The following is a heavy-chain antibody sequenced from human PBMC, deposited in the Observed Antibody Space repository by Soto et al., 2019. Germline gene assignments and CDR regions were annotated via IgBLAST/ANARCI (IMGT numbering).Heavy chain of an antibody. V-gene: IGHV3-33*01. CDR3: ARVYYDRYYYYYGMDV. J-gene: IGHJ6*02. D-gene: IGHD3-22*01. CDR1: GFTFSSYG. CDR2: IWYDGSNK. Sequence: PGGSLRLSCAASGFTFSSYGMHWVRQAPGKGLEWVAVIWYDGSNKYYADSVKGRFTISRDNSKNTLYLQMNSLRAEDTAVYYCARVYYDRYYYYYGMDVWGQGTTVTVSS.